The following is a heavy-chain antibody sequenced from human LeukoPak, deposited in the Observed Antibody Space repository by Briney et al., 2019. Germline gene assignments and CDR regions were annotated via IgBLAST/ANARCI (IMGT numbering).Heavy chain of an antibody. V-gene: IGHV1-46*02. CDR1: GYTFNSYY. D-gene: IGHD3-10*01. CDR2: INPSGGST. CDR3: ARMVRGVGYYY. Sequence: ASVKVSFKASGYTFNSYYMHWVRQAPGQGLEWMGIINPSGGSTSYAQKFQGRVTMTRDTSTSTVYMELSSLRSEDTAVYYCARMVRGVGYYYWGQGTLVTVSS. J-gene: IGHJ4*02.